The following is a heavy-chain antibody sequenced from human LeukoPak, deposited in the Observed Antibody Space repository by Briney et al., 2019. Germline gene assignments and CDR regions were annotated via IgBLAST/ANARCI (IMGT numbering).Heavy chain of an antibody. Sequence: GGSLEISCQGSGCRFTSYWIGWVRQMPGKGLEWMGIIYPGDSDTRYSPSFQGQVTISADKSISTAYLQWSSLKASDTAMYYCARQWDIVASYGMDVWGQGTTVTVSS. CDR3: ARQWDIVASYGMDV. CDR1: GCRFTSYW. J-gene: IGHJ6*02. V-gene: IGHV5-51*01. D-gene: IGHD2-15*01. CDR2: IYPGDSDT.